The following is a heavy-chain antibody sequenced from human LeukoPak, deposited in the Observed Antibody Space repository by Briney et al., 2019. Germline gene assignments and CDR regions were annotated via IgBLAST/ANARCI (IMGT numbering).Heavy chain of an antibody. J-gene: IGHJ4*02. V-gene: IGHV1-18*01. Sequence: ASVKVSCKASGYTFTSYGISWVRQAPGQGLEWMGWISAYNGNTNYAQKLQGRVTMTTDTSTSTAYMELRSLRSDDTAVYYCARAPQYDFWSGYKQEFDYWGQGTLVTASS. CDR2: ISAYNGNT. D-gene: IGHD3-3*01. CDR3: ARAPQYDFWSGYKQEFDY. CDR1: GYTFTSYG.